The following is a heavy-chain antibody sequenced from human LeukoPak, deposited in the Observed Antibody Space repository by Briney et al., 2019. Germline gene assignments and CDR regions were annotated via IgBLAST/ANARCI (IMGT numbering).Heavy chain of an antibody. J-gene: IGHJ4*02. Sequence: ASVKVPCKASGYTFTGYYMHWVRQAPGQGLEWMGWINPNSGGTNYAQKFQGRVTMTRDTSISTAYMELSRLRSDDTAVYYCARKRIAAAGLNFDYWGQGTLVTVSS. CDR2: INPNSGGT. D-gene: IGHD6-13*01. CDR1: GYTFTGYY. CDR3: ARKRIAAAGLNFDY. V-gene: IGHV1-2*02.